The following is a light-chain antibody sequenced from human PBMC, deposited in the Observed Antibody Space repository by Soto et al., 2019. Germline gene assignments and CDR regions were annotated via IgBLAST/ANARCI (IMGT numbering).Light chain of an antibody. J-gene: IGKJ4*01. CDR2: DAS. V-gene: IGKV3-15*01. Sequence: EIGMTQSPATLSVSPGERATLSCRASQSVSSKLAWYQQKPGQAPRLLIYDASTRASGIPDRFTGSGSGTEFTLAISSLQSEDFAIYYCQQYYIWNTFGGGTKVEIK. CDR3: QQYYIWNT. CDR1: QSVSSK.